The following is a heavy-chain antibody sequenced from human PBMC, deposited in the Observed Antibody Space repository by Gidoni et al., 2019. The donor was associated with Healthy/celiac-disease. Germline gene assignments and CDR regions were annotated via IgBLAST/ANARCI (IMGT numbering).Heavy chain of an antibody. CDR1: GGSISSSSYY. CDR2: IYYSGST. J-gene: IGHJ4*02. V-gene: IGHV4-39*01. D-gene: IGHD3-3*01. Sequence: QLPLQESGPGLVKPSETLSLTCTVSGGSISSSSYYWGWIRQPPGKGLEWIGSIYYSGSTYYNPSLKSRVTISVDTSKNQFSLKLSSVTAADTAVYYCARLTIFGVVIMYYFDYWGQGTLVTVSS. CDR3: ARLTIFGVVIMYYFDY.